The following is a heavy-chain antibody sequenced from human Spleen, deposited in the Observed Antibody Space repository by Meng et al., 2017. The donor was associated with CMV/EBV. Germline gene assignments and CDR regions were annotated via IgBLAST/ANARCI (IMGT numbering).Heavy chain of an antibody. Sequence: VRQAPGQGREWMRRIIPILGIANYAQKFQGRVTITADKSTSTAYMELSSLRSEDTAVYYCARASPDTDGFWSGYQWEAYYYYGMDVWGQGTTVTVSS. V-gene: IGHV1-69*04. CDR3: ARASPDTDGFWSGYQWEAYYYYGMDV. CDR2: IIPILGIA. D-gene: IGHD3-3*01. J-gene: IGHJ6*02.